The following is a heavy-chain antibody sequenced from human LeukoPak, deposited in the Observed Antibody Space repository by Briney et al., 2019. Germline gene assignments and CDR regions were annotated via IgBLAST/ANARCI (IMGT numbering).Heavy chain of an antibody. J-gene: IGHJ4*02. CDR2: ISGSGGST. V-gene: IGHV3-23*01. CDR1: GFTFSSYA. Sequence: QSGGSLRLSCAASGFTFSSYAMSWVRQAPGKGLEWVSAISGSGGSTYYADSVKGRFTISRDNSKNTLYLQMNSLRAEDTAVYYCAKKSGSSGYYLYWGQGTLVTVSS. CDR3: AKKSGSSGYYLY. D-gene: IGHD3-22*01.